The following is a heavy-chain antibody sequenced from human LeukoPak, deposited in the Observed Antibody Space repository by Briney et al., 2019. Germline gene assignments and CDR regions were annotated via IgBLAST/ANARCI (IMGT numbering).Heavy chain of an antibody. CDR1: GYTFTSYY. CDR3: VRVESSGYHPFDS. Sequence: ASVKVSCKASGYTFTSYYMHWVRQAPGQGLEWMGRINPSGGSTTYSQNFQGRVTMTRNTSTSTVYMEVSSLRSEDTAVYYCVRVESSGYHPFDSWGQGTLVTVSS. CDR2: INPSGGST. D-gene: IGHD3-22*01. V-gene: IGHV1-46*01. J-gene: IGHJ4*02.